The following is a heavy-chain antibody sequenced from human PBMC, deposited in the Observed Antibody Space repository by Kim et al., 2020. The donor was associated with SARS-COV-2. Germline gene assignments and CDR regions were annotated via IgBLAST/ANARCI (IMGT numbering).Heavy chain of an antibody. J-gene: IGHJ4*02. CDR3: EAIYSSSPSYFDY. Sequence: GGSLRLSCTASGFTFGDYALSWFRQAPGKGLEWVGFIRSKAYGGTTEYAASVKGRFTISRDDSKSIAYLQMNSLKTEVTAVYYCEAIYSSSPSYFDYWGQGSLLTVSS. V-gene: IGHV3-49*03. CDR2: IRSKAYGGTT. CDR1: GFTFGDYA. D-gene: IGHD4-4*01.